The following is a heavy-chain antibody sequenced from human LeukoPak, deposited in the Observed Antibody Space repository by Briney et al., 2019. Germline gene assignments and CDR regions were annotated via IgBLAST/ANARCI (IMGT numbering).Heavy chain of an antibody. CDR1: GYTFTGYY. J-gene: IGHJ4*02. V-gene: IGHV1-2*02. CDR3: ARSKAANYMEDY. D-gene: IGHD2-15*01. Sequence: ASVRVSCTASGYTFTGYYMHSVRQAPGQGLEWMGWINPNSGGTNYAQKFQGRVTMTRDTSISTAYMELSRLRSDDTAVYYCARSKAANYMEDYWGQGTLVTVSS. CDR2: INPNSGGT.